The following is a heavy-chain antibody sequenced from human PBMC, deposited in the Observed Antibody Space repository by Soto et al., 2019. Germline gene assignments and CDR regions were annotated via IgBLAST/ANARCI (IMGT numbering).Heavy chain of an antibody. D-gene: IGHD3-22*01. CDR2: ITPILGTA. Sequence: QVQLVQSAAEVKKPWSSVKVSCKASGGTFSSYTISWLRQAPGQGLELMGGITPILGTANDAQKLQGRVTITADEATSTVYMELSSLRSEDTAVFYCARSLLPIDYDSSGYPYWYFDLWGRGTLVTVSS. CDR1: GGTFSSYT. V-gene: IGHV1-69*01. J-gene: IGHJ2*01. CDR3: ARSLLPIDYDSSGYPYWYFDL.